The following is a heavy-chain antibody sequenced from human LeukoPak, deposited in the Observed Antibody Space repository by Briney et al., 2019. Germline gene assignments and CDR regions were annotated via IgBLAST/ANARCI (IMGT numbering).Heavy chain of an antibody. V-gene: IGHV3-21*01. CDR3: ARDLQNTIFGVVIRYYMDV. D-gene: IGHD3-3*01. CDR2: ISSSSSYI. J-gene: IGHJ6*03. CDR1: GFTFSGYS. Sequence: GGSLRLSCAASGFTFSGYSMNWVRQAPGKGLEWVSSISSSSSYIYYADSVKGRFTISRDNAKNSLYLQMNSLRAEDTAVYYCARDLQNTIFGVVIRYYMDVWGKGTTVTVSS.